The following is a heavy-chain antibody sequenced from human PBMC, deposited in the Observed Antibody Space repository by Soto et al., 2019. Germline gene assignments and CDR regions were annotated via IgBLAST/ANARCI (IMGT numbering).Heavy chain of an antibody. CDR2: ISGSGGST. V-gene: IGHV3-23*01. D-gene: IGHD6-19*01. CDR1: GFTFSSYA. Sequence: GGSLRLSCAASGFTFSSYAMSWVRQAPGKGLEWVSAISGSGGSTYYADSVKGRFTISRDNSKNTLYLQMNSLRAEDTAVYYCAKDLNSGWYAEYYFDYWGQRTLVTVSS. J-gene: IGHJ4*02. CDR3: AKDLNSGWYAEYYFDY.